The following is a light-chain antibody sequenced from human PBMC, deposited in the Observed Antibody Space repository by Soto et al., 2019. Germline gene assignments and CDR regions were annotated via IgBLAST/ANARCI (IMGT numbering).Light chain of an antibody. V-gene: IGKV1-5*03. CDR3: QQYFTYPYP. CDR1: QTLRTW. J-gene: IGKJ2*01. CDR2: EAS. Sequence: DIQMTQSPSTLSAAVGDRVTITCQASQTLRTWLAWYQQRPEEAPNLLLYEASKLQAVVPARFGGSGSGTEFTVTIPSLQPGDFATYYSQQYFTYPYPFGQGTKLEI.